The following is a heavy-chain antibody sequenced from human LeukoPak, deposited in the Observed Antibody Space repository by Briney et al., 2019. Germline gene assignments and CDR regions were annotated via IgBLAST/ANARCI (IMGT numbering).Heavy chain of an antibody. CDR2: FYYSGST. J-gene: IGHJ3*02. D-gene: IGHD3-22*01. CDR1: GGSISTSSYY. Sequence: SETLSLTCTVSGGSISTSSYYWGWIRQPPGKGLEWIGSFYYSGSTYYNPSLKSRVTISVDTSKNQFSLKLSSVTAADTAVYYCARANYYDTSGYSRGAFDIWGQGTMVTVSS. V-gene: IGHV4-39*07. CDR3: ARANYYDTSGYSRGAFDI.